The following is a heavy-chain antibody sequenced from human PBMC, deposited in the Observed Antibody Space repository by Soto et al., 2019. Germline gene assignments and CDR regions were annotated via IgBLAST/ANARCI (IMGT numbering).Heavy chain of an antibody. D-gene: IGHD3-22*01. Sequence: TSETLSLTCGVSGGSISSGGYSWSWIRQPPGKGLEWIGYIYHSGSTYYNPSLKSRVTISVDRSKNQFSLKLSSVTAADTAVYYCARAYYDSSGYYYEPNDAFDIWGQGTMVTVSS. CDR3: ARAYYDSSGYYYEPNDAFDI. CDR2: IYHSGST. J-gene: IGHJ3*02. V-gene: IGHV4-30-2*01. CDR1: GGSISSGGYS.